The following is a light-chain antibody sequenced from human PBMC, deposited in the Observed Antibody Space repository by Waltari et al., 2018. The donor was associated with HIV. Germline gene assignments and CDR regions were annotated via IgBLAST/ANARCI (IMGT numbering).Light chain of an antibody. CDR1: SSDIGSSNY. J-gene: IGLJ2*01. Sequence: QSALTQPPSASGSPGQSVTVSCTGPSSDIGSSNYVSWYQQHPGKAPKLLIYDVNKRPSGVPDRFSAHKSGATASLTVSGLLAEDEADYYCAAYAGNNIVIFGGGTKVTV. CDR3: AAYAGNNIVI. CDR2: DVN. V-gene: IGLV2-8*01.